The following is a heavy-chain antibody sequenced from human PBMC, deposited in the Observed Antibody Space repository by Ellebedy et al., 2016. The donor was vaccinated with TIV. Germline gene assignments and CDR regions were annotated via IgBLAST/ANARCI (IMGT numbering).Heavy chain of an antibody. CDR2: ISGSSLTI. CDR1: GFSFSSYS. J-gene: IGHJ3*02. Sequence: GGSLRLSCAASGFSFSSYSMSWVRQAPGKGLEWVAYISGSSLTIHYADSVQGRFTISRDNAKNSLVLHMNSLRAEDTAIYYCARDMAWGNERVNDAFDIWGQGTMVAVSP. V-gene: IGHV3-48*04. CDR3: ARDMAWGNERVNDAFDI. D-gene: IGHD7-27*01.